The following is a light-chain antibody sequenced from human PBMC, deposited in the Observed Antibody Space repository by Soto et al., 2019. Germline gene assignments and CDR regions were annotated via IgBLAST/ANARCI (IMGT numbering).Light chain of an antibody. CDR2: DVS. CDR1: SSDVGGYNY. J-gene: IGLJ1*01. V-gene: IGLV2-14*01. Sequence: QSALTQPASGSGSAGPSITISCTGTSSDVGGYNYVSWYQQHPGKAPKLMIYDVSNRPSGVSNRFSGSKSGNTASLTISWVQAEDEADYYCSSYTSSSTYVFGTGTKVTV. CDR3: SSYTSSSTYV.